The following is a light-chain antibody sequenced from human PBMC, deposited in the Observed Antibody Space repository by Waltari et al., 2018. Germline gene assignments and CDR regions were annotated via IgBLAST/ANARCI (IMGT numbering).Light chain of an antibody. J-gene: IGKJ4*01. CDR2: DGS. Sequence: DIQTTQSPSSLSASVGDRVTITCQASQDMSNYLNWYQQKPGKAPKLLIYDGSNLETGVPSRFSGSRSATDIAFTISSLQTEDIGTYYCRQYGNVPRTFGGGTKVEIK. CDR3: RQYGNVPRT. V-gene: IGKV1-33*01. CDR1: QDMSNY.